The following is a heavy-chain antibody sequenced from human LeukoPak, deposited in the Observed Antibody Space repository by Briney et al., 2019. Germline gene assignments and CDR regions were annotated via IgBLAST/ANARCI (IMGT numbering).Heavy chain of an antibody. CDR1: GGSFSGYY. Sequence: SETLSLTCAVYGGSFSGYYWSWIRQPPGKGLEWIGEINHSGSTNYNPSLKSRVTISVDTSKNQFSLKLSSVTAADTAVYYCARARSNSARYYYGSGSPAPHGYWGQGTLVTVSS. V-gene: IGHV4-34*01. D-gene: IGHD3-10*01. CDR2: INHSGST. CDR3: ARARSNSARYYYGSGSPAPHGY. J-gene: IGHJ4*02.